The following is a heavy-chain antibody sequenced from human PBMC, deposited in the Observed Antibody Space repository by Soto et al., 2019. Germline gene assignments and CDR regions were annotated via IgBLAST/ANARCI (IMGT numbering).Heavy chain of an antibody. V-gene: IGHV4-59*08. J-gene: IGHJ5*02. CDR1: GDSISSYY. D-gene: IGHD6-13*01. CDR3: ARHPERIAEIGWFDP. CDR2: IYYSGST. Sequence: SETLSLTCTVSGDSISSYYWSWIRQPPGKGLEWIGYIYYSGSTNYNPSLKSRVTISVDTSKNQFSLKLSSVTAADTAVYYCARHPERIAEIGWFDPWGQGTLVTVSS.